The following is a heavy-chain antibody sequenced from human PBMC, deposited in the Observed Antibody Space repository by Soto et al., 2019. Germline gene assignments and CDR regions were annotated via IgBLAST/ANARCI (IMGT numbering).Heavy chain of an antibody. D-gene: IGHD6-13*01. CDR2: IIPIFSTT. CDR3: AREVAADGTFREDVFDI. Sequence: QVHLVQSGAEVKKPGSSVKVSCKASGGTFSNHAINWVRQAPGQGLEWMGRIIPIFSTTNYAQKFQGRVTFTADESTITXYMEVXSLXXXDTAVYYCAREVAADGTFREDVFDIWGQGTLVTVSS. CDR1: GGTFSNHA. J-gene: IGHJ3*02. V-gene: IGHV1-69*12.